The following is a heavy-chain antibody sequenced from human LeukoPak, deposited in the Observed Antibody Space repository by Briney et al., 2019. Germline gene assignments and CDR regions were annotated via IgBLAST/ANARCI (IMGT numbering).Heavy chain of an antibody. D-gene: IGHD6-19*01. CDR1: GGSISSGGYY. J-gene: IGHJ4*02. V-gene: IGHV4-31*03. CDR2: IYYSGST. Sequence: KPSQTLSLTCTVSGGSISSGGYYWSWIRQHPGKGLEWIGYIYYSGSTYYNPSLKSRVTISVDTSKNQFSLKLSSVTAADTAVYYCARHPRIAVAGIDYWGQGTLVTVSS. CDR3: ARHPRIAVAGIDY.